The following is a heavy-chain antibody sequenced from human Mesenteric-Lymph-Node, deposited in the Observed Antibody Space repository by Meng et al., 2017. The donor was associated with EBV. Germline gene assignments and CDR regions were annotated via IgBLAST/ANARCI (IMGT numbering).Heavy chain of an antibody. D-gene: IGHD1-1*01. V-gene: IGHV1-8*02. CDR2: MNPNSGKT. Sequence: QAQLVQSGGEVKKPGASVKVSCKASGYTFTNYGITWVRQAPGQGLEWMGWMNPNSGKTGYARKFQGRVTMTRDISISTAYMELSSLTSDDTATYYCAQNGERGYHWGQGTLVTVSS. CDR1: GYTFTNYG. CDR3: AQNGERGYH. J-gene: IGHJ4*02.